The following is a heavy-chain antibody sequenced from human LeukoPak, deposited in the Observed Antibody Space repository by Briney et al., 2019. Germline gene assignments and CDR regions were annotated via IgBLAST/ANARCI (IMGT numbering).Heavy chain of an antibody. Sequence: SDTLSLTCTVSGGSISSSNYYWVWIRQPPGKGLEWIGSIYYSGSTYYNPSLKSRVTILVDTSKNQFSLKLSSVTAADTAVYYCARSGGTMTGRRGWFDPWGQGTLVTVSS. CDR1: GGSISSSNYY. J-gene: IGHJ5*02. CDR2: IYYSGST. CDR3: ARSGGTMTGRRGWFDP. V-gene: IGHV4-39*07. D-gene: IGHD3-22*01.